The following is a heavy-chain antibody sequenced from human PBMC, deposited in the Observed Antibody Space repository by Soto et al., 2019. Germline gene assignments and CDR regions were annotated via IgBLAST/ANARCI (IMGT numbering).Heavy chain of an antibody. CDR3: ATSPYYYIFDS. D-gene: IGHD3-22*01. J-gene: IGHJ4*01. Sequence: EVQLVESGGGLVQPGGSLRLSCAASGFTVSSNYMSWVRQVPGKGLEWVSIVYTVGSTYYADSVKGRFTVSRDDSKNTLDLQMNSLRAEDTALYYCATSPYYYIFDSGGHGTLVTVSS. V-gene: IGHV3-66*01. CDR2: VYTVGST. CDR1: GFTVSSNY.